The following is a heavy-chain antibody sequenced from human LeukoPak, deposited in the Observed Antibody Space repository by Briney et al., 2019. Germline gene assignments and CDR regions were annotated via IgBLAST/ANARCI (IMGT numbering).Heavy chain of an antibody. CDR1: GFTFSSFW. CDR2: INQDGSEK. D-gene: IGHD3-9*01. V-gene: IGHV3-7*01. CDR3: AREEERYFDWKQSNWFDP. J-gene: IGHJ5*02. Sequence: PGGSLRLSCAASGFTFSSFWMTWVRQAPGKGLEWVANINQDGSEKYYVDSVKGRFTISRDNAKNSLYLQMNSLRAEDTAVYYCAREEERYFDWKQSNWFDPWGQGTLVTVSS.